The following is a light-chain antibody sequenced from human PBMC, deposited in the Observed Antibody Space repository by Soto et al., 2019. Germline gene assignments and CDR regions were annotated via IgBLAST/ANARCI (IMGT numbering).Light chain of an antibody. CDR2: RNN. CDR3: QSYDSSLSGYV. Sequence: QSVLTRPPSVSGAPGQKVTISCSGSSSNIGSYFVFWYQHLPGTAPKLLIYRNNERPSGVPDRFSGSKSGTSASLAINGLRSEDEADYYCQSYDSSLSGYVFGTGTKVTVL. J-gene: IGLJ1*01. CDR1: SSNIGSYF. V-gene: IGLV1-47*01.